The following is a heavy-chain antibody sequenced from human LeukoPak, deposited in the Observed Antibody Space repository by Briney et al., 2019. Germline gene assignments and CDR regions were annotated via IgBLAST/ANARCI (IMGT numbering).Heavy chain of an antibody. CDR2: ISSSGSTI. D-gene: IGHD2-15*01. J-gene: IGHJ6*03. Sequence: GGSLRLSCAASVFTFSSYEMNWVRQAPGKGLEWVSYISSSGSTIYYADSVKGRFTISRDNAKNSLYLQMNSLRAEDTAVYYCAGAADCSGGSCYYYYMDVWGKGTTVTVSS. CDR3: AGAADCSGGSCYYYYMDV. V-gene: IGHV3-48*03. CDR1: VFTFSSYE.